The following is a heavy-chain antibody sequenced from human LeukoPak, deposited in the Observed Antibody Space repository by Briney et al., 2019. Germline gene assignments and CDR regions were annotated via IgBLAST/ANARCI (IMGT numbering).Heavy chain of an antibody. V-gene: IGHV3-33*01. CDR3: ARAGYSYGLGFDY. J-gene: IGHJ4*02. D-gene: IGHD5-18*01. CDR1: GFTFSSYG. CDR2: IWYDGSNK. Sequence: GGSLRLSCAASGFTFSSYGMRWVRQAPGKGLEWVAVIWYDGSNKYYADSVKGRFTISRDNSKNTLYLQMNSLRAEDTAVYHCARAGYSYGLGFDYWGQGTLVTVSS.